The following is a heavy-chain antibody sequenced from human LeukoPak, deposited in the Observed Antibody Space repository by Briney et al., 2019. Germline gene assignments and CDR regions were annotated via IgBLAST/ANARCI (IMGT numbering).Heavy chain of an antibody. CDR3: ARDPLSSGTPFDY. J-gene: IGHJ4*02. D-gene: IGHD6-19*01. V-gene: IGHV3-33*01. CDR1: GFTFSSYG. CDR2: IWYDGSNK. Sequence: GGSLRLSCAASGFTFSSYGMHWVRQAPGKGLEWVAVIWYDGSNKYYAGSVKGRFTISRDNSKNTLYLQMNSLRAEDTAVYYCARDPLSSGTPFDYWGQGTLVTVSS.